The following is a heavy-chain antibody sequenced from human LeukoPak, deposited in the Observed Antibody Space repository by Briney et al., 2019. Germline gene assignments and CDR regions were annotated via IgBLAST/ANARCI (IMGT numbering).Heavy chain of an antibody. CDR2: ISYSGST. CDR1: GDSISSYY. Sequence: SETLSLTCSVSGDSISSYYWSWIRQSPGKGLEWIGYISYSGSTNYNPSLKSRVTISVDTSKNQFSLKLSSVTAADTAVYYCARQRDWGFGSYFDYWGQGTLVTVSS. J-gene: IGHJ4*02. V-gene: IGHV4-59*08. D-gene: IGHD7-27*01. CDR3: ARQRDWGFGSYFDY.